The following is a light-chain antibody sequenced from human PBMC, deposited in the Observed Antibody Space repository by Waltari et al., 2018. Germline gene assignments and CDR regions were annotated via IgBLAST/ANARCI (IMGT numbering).Light chain of an antibody. V-gene: IGLV3-25*03. CDR3: QSTDTNSGTRV. J-gene: IGLJ1*01. Sequence: SYGLTQPPSVSVSPGQTAKINCSGDVLPRQHAAWYRQRPGQAPIMLIYKEIERPSGIPERFSGSSSGTTVTLTISGVQAEDDGDYFCQSTDTNSGTRVFGSGTKVNVL. CDR2: KEI. CDR1: VLPRQH.